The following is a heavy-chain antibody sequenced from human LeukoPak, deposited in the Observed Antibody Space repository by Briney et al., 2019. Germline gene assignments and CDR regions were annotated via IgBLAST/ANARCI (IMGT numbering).Heavy chain of an antibody. CDR2: ISSSSSYI. J-gene: IGHJ4*02. V-gene: IGHV3-21*01. Sequence: GSLRLSCAASGFTFSSYSMNWVRQAPGKGLEWVSSISSSSSYIYYADSVKGRFTISRDNAKNSLYLQMNSLRAEDTAVYHCARDANWGEKGFDYWGQGTLVTVSS. D-gene: IGHD7-27*01. CDR3: ARDANWGEKGFDY. CDR1: GFTFSSYS.